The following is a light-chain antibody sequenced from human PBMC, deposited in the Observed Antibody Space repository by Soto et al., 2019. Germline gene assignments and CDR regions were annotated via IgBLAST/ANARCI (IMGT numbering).Light chain of an antibody. CDR3: QQRGT. CDR1: QSVSSY. V-gene: IGKV3-11*01. Sequence: EIVLTQSPATLSLSPGERATLSCRASQSVSSYLAWYQQKPGQAPRLLIYDASNRATGIPARFSGSGSGTDFTLTSSSLEPEDFAVYYCQQRGTFGGGTKVEIK. CDR2: DAS. J-gene: IGKJ4*01.